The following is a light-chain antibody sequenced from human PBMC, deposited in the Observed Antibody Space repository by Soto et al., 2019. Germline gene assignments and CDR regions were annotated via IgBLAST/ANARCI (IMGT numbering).Light chain of an antibody. Sequence: DIVMTQSPDSLAVPLGERATINCKSSRSVLYSSNNKNYLAWFQQKPGQPPKLLIYWASTRESGVPDRFSGSGSGTDFTLTISSLQAEDVAVYYCHQYYNIPFTFGPGTKVDIK. CDR1: RSVLYSSNNKNY. CDR3: HQYYNIPFT. J-gene: IGKJ3*01. V-gene: IGKV4-1*01. CDR2: WAS.